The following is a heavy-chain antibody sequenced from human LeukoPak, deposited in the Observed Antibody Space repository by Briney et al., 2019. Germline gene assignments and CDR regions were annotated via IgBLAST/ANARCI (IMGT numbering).Heavy chain of an antibody. CDR2: ISYDGSNK. J-gene: IGHJ4*02. CDR1: GFTFSSYA. Sequence: GGSLRLSCAASGFTFSSYAMHWVRQAPGKGLEWVAVISYDGSNKYYADSVKGRFTISRDNAKNSLYLQMNSLRAEDTAVYYCARDGFIAVAGTGRGDFDYWGQGTLVTVSS. D-gene: IGHD6-19*01. V-gene: IGHV3-30-3*01. CDR3: ARDGFIAVAGTGRGDFDY.